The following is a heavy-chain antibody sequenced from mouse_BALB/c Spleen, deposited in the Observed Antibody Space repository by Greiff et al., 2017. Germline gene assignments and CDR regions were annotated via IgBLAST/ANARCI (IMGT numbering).Heavy chain of an antibody. V-gene: IGHV5-4*02. CDR2: ISDGGSYT. D-gene: IGHD1-1*01. Sequence: EVQLVESGGGLVKPGGSLKLSCAASGFTFSDYYMYWVRQTPEKRLEWVATISDGGSYTYYPDSVKGRFTISRDNAKNNLYLQMSSLKSEDTAMYYCARDHYGSSGFAYWGQGTLVTVSA. CDR3: ARDHYGSSGFAY. CDR1: GFTFSDYY. J-gene: IGHJ3*01.